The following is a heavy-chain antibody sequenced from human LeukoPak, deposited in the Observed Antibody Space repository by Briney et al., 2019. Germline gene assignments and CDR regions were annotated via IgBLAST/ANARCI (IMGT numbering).Heavy chain of an antibody. CDR1: GYSISSGYY. CDR2: IYYSGSS. V-gene: IGHV4-38-2*02. Sequence: SETLSLTCTVSGYSISSGYYWGWIRQPPGKGLEWIGYIYYSGSSNYNPSLKSRVTISVDTSKNQFSLKLSSVTAADTAVYYCARSGSSGWYGYYGMDVWGQGTTVTVSS. D-gene: IGHD6-19*01. CDR3: ARSGSSGWYGYYGMDV. J-gene: IGHJ6*02.